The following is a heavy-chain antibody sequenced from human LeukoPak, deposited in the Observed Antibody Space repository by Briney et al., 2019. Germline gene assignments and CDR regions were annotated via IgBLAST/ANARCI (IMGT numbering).Heavy chain of an antibody. V-gene: IGHV3-21*06. CDR2: ISSSSYHI. Sequence: GGSLRLSCAASGSTFTSYGMNRVRQAPGKGLEWVSSISSSSYHINYADSVRGRFTISRDNAKNPLYLQMNSLRAEDTAVYYCARAYCSSTRCDYYFDSWGQGTLVTVSS. J-gene: IGHJ4*02. D-gene: IGHD2-2*01. CDR1: GSTFTSYG. CDR3: ARAYCSSTRCDYYFDS.